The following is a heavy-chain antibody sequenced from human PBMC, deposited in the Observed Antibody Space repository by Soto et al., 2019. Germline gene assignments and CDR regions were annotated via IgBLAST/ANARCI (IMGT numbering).Heavy chain of an antibody. D-gene: IGHD3-10*01. J-gene: IGHJ4*02. CDR3: ARRDSRVYFRYFVN. V-gene: IGHV1-69*06. CDR2: TNANLGTG. CDR1: GGTFSSYP. Sequence: QVQLVQSGAEVKKPGSSVKVSCKAFGGTFSSYPISWVRQAPGQGLEWMGGTNANLGTGNYAQKFQGRLTNTTDISTSTAYMELSTLRSEDTVVYYCARRDSRVYFRYFVNSGQGTLVTVSS.